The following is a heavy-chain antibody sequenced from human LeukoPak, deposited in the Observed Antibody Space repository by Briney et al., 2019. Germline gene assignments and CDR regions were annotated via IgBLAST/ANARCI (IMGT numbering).Heavy chain of an antibody. V-gene: IGHV4-34*01. Sequence: SETLSLNCAVHDGSFSGYYWSWIRHPPGQGLEWIGEIDHSGSTNYNPALKSRVTISVDMSKNQFSLKVNSVTAADTAVYYCARWIGNGMDVWGKGTTVTVSS. D-gene: IGHD5-12*01. CDR1: DGSFSGYY. CDR3: ARWIGNGMDV. CDR2: IDHSGST. J-gene: IGHJ6*04.